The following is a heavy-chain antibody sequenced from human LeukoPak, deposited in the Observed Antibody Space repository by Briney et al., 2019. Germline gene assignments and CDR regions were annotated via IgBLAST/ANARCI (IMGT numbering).Heavy chain of an antibody. V-gene: IGHV1-18*01. CDR3: ARGGGTTGTTSLDY. CDR1: GYTFTSYG. D-gene: IGHD1/OR15-1a*01. J-gene: IGHJ4*02. Sequence: AASVKVSCKAPGYTFTSYGINWVRQAPGQGLEWMGWISAYNGNTNYAQKLQGRVTMTTDTSTSTAYMKLRSLRSDDTAVYYCARGGGTTGTTSLDYWGQGTLVTVSS. CDR2: ISAYNGNT.